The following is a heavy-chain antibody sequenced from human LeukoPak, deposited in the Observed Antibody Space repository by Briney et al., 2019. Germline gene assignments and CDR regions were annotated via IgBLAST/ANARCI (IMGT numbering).Heavy chain of an antibody. J-gene: IGHJ4*02. CDR2: INPNSGGT. D-gene: IGHD3-3*01. CDR1: GYTFTGYY. V-gene: IGHV1-2*06. Sequence: ASVKVSCKASGYTFTGYYMHWVRQAPGQGLEWMGRINPNSGGTNYAQKFQDRVTMTRDTSISTAYMELSRLRSDNTAVYYCASFWIKGDHPFDYWGQGTLVTVSA. CDR3: ASFWIKGDHPFDY.